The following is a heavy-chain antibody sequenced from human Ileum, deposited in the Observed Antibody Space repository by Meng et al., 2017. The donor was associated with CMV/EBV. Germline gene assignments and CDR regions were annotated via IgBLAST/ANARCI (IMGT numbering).Heavy chain of an antibody. CDR2: IYRSGTT. V-gene: IGHV4-31*03. J-gene: IGHJ4*02. D-gene: IGHD1-1*01. CDR3: ARGSGGTTGFDS. Sequence: TVSGGSISKGDYYGSWIRQVPGKGLEWIGYIYRSGTTYHTPSLKSRLAISIDASENQFSLSLTSVNAADTAVYYCARGSGGTTGFDSWGRGTLVTVSS. CDR1: GGSISKGDYY.